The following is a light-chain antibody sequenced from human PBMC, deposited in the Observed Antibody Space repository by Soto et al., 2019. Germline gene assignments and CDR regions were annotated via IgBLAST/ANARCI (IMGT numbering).Light chain of an antibody. CDR3: CSYAGSHTFVV. Sequence: QSALTQPRSVSGSPGQAVTISCTGTSNDIGGYNYVSWYQQHPDKAPKLMIFDVSQRPSGVPDRFSGSKSGNTASLTISGLQAEDEADYYCCSYAGSHTFVVFGGGTKLTVL. V-gene: IGLV2-11*01. CDR1: SNDIGGYNY. J-gene: IGLJ2*01. CDR2: DVS.